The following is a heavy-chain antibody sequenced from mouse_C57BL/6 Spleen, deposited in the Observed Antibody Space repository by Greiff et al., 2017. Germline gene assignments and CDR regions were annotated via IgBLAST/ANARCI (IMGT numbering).Heavy chain of an antibody. D-gene: IGHD2-1*01. CDR2: ISDGGSYT. Sequence: EVKLVESGGGLVKPGGSLKLSCAASGFTFSSYAMSWVRQTPEKRLEWVATISDGGSYTYYPDNVKGRFTISRDNAKNNLYLQMSHLKSEDTAMYYCARAGGNYDWYFDVWGTGTTVTVSA. V-gene: IGHV5-4*03. CDR3: ARAGGNYDWYFDV. CDR1: GFTFSSYA. J-gene: IGHJ1*03.